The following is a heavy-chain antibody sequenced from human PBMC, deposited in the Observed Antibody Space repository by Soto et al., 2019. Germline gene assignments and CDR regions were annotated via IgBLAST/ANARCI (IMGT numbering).Heavy chain of an antibody. CDR3: ARDTYYDFWSGYNYYYYGMDV. D-gene: IGHD3-3*01. J-gene: IGHJ6*02. V-gene: IGHV1-18*04. CDR1: GYTFTSYG. CDR2: ISAYNGNT. Sequence: EASVKVSCKASGYTFTSYGISWVRQAPGQGLEWMGWISAYNGNTNYAQKLQGRVTMTTDTSTSTAYMELRSLRSDDTAVYYCARDTYYDFWSGYNYYYYGMDVWGQGTTVTVSS.